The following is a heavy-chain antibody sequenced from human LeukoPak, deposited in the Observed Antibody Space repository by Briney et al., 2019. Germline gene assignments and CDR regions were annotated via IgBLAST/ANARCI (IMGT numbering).Heavy chain of an antibody. D-gene: IGHD6-19*01. CDR1: GFTFSSYE. V-gene: IGHV3-48*03. CDR2: ISSSGSTI. J-gene: IGHJ4*02. CDR3: ARGSTYSSGWYTGFDY. Sequence: GGSLRLSCAASGFTFSSYEMNWVRQAPGKGLEWVSYISSSGSTIYYADSVKGRFTISRDNAKKSVYLQMNSLRAEDTAAYYCARGSTYSSGWYTGFDYWGQGTLVTVSS.